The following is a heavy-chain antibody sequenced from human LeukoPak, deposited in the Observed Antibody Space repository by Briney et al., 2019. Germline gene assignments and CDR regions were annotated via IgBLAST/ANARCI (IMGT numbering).Heavy chain of an antibody. D-gene: IGHD4-17*01. Sequence: ASVKVSCKTSGYTFIAYYLRWVRQAPGQGLEWMGWINTNTGNPTYAQGFTGRFVFSLDTSVSTAYLQISSLKAEDTAVYYCARSSDYGDQNDAFDIWGQGTMVTVSS. CDR1: GYTFIAYY. CDR2: INTNTGNP. J-gene: IGHJ3*02. V-gene: IGHV7-4-1*02. CDR3: ARSSDYGDQNDAFDI.